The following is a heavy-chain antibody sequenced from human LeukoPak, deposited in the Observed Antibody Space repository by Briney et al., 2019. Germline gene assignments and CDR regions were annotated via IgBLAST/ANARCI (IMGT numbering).Heavy chain of an antibody. CDR3: ARSANYFDTSGQDY. J-gene: IGHJ4*02. V-gene: IGHV3-74*01. CDR1: RFTFSTYW. D-gene: IGHD3-22*01. Sequence: PGGSLRLSCAASRFTFSTYWMHWVRQAPGKGLVWVSRTNRDDSDTSYADSVKGRFTISRDKAKSTLYLQMNSLRVEDTAVYYCARSANYFDTSGQDYWGQGTLVTVSS. CDR2: TNRDDSDT.